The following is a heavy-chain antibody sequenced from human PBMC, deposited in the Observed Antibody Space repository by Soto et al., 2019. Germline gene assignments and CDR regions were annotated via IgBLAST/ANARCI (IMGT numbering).Heavy chain of an antibody. CDR2: ISGSGGST. D-gene: IGHD6-13*01. CDR1: GFTFSSYA. V-gene: IGHV3-23*01. J-gene: IGHJ6*02. CDR3: AKEGAAGTRFFYYYYGMDV. Sequence: GGSLRLSCTASGFTFSSYAMSWVRQAPGKGLEWVSAISGSGGSTYYADSVKGRFTISRDNSKNTLYLQMNSLRAEDTAVYYCAKEGAAGTRFFYYYYGMDVWGQGTTVTVSS.